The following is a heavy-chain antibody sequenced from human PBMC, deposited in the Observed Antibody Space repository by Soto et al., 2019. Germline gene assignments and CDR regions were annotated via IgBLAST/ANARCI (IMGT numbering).Heavy chain of an antibody. D-gene: IGHD2-8*01. CDR3: AKRGRRVLRPMDV. CDR2: IRSSGEST. V-gene: IGHV3-23*01. Sequence: QLLESGGGLVQTGGSLRLSCTASGFTFSNYAMSWVRQAPGKGLEWVSGIRSSGESTYYADSVKGRLTISRDNSKNKLYLQIHSLRADDTAVYYCAKRGRRVLRPMDVWGKGTNVTVSS. J-gene: IGHJ6*04. CDR1: GFTFSNYA.